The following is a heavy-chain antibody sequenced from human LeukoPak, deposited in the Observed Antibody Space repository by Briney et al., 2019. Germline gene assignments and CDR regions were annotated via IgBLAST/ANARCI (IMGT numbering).Heavy chain of an antibody. CDR2: ISSSSSYI. J-gene: IGHJ4*02. V-gene: IGHV3-21*01. CDR1: GFTFSSYS. D-gene: IGHD1-26*01. CDR3: ARDRAPGIYSGSYRRNFDY. Sequence: GGSLRLSCAASGFTFSSYSMNWVRQAPGKGLEWVSSISSSSSYIYYADSVKGRFTISRDNAKNSLYLQMNSLRAEDTAVYYCARDRAPGIYSGSYRRNFDYWGQGTLVTVSS.